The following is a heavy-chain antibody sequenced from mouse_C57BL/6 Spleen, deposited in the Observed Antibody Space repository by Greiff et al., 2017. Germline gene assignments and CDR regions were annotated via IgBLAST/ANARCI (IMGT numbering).Heavy chain of an antibody. CDR3: ARWTTVVPMDY. CDR2: IYPGDGDT. V-gene: IGHV1-80*01. Sequence: QVQLQQSGAELVKPGASVKISCKASGYAFSSYWMNWVKQRPGQGLEWIGRIYPGDGDTNYNGKFKGKATLTADKSSTTAYMQLISLTSEDSAVYFCARWTTVVPMDYWGQGTSVTVSS. J-gene: IGHJ4*01. D-gene: IGHD1-1*01. CDR1: GYAFSSYW.